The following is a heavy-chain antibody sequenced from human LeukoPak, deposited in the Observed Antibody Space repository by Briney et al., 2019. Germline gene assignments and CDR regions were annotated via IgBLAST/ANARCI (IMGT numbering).Heavy chain of an antibody. CDR3: ARQQSPAYYYYYMNV. CDR1: GVSISSYY. CDR2: IYTSGST. Sequence: SETLSLTCTVSGVSISSYYWSWIRQPAGEGLEWIGRIYTSGSTNYNPSLKSRVTMSVDTSKNQFSLKLSSVTAADTAVYYCARQQSPAYYYYYMNVWGKGTTVTVPS. J-gene: IGHJ6*03. D-gene: IGHD1/OR15-1a*01. V-gene: IGHV4-4*07.